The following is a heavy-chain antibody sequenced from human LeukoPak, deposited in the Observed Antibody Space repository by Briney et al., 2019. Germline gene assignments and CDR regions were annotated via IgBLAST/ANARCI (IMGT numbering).Heavy chain of an antibody. CDR2: TSYSEGT. J-gene: IGHJ4*02. V-gene: IGHV4-31*11. CDR1: GGSISSGGFS. D-gene: IGHD1-26*01. CDR3: ATADWESFYFDS. Sequence: PSQTLSLTCAVSGGSISSGGFSWSWIRQPPGKGLEWIGFTSYSEGTYYNPSLMSRITISVDRSQNQFSLKMRDVTAADTAVYFCATADWESFYFDSWGQGALVAVSS.